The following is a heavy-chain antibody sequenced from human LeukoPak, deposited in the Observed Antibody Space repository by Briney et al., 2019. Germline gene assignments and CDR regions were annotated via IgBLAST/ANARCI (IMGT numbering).Heavy chain of an antibody. J-gene: IGHJ4*02. Sequence: GASLRLSCAASGFTFTNYAMSWVRQAPGKVLEWVSAISGAGDNIYYADSVKGRFTISRDNSKNTLYLQMNSLRAEDTAVYYCAKDAVAGAWGSRFDYWGQGTLVTVSS. CDR2: ISGAGDNI. D-gene: IGHD6-19*01. V-gene: IGHV3-23*01. CDR1: GFTFTNYA. CDR3: AKDAVAGAWGSRFDY.